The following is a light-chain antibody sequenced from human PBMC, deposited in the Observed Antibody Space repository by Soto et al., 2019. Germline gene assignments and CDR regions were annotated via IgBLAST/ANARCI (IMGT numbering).Light chain of an antibody. CDR2: AVT. Sequence: QSVLTQPASVSGSPGQSITISCTGTSSDVGGYDYVSWYQQHPGKAPKLMIYAVTDRPSGVSSRFSGSKSGNTASLTISGLQAEDEDDYYCSSYTSSSTLFGTGTKVTVL. V-gene: IGLV2-14*01. CDR1: SSDVGGYDY. J-gene: IGLJ1*01. CDR3: SSYTSSSTL.